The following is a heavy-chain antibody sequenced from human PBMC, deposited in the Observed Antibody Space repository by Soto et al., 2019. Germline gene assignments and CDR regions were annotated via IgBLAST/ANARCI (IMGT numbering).Heavy chain of an antibody. J-gene: IGHJ4*02. Sequence: EVQLVESGGDLVQPGGSLRLSCAASGFTFSTYWMHWVRQAPGKGLLWVSRIKTDGTYATYADSVKGRFTISRDNAKNTLYLQMISLRVEDEAVYYCAAGGSGYYANWGQGTLVTVSS. D-gene: IGHD3-22*01. V-gene: IGHV3-74*01. CDR3: AAGGSGYYAN. CDR2: IKTDGTYA. CDR1: GFTFSTYW.